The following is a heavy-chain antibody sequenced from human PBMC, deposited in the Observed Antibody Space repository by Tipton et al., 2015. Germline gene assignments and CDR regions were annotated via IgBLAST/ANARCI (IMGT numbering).Heavy chain of an antibody. CDR3: SRVPLPRTPFWFLDL. Sequence: TLSLTCTVSGGSVSSGRYYWSCIRQPPGKGLEWIGYISFSATTPYNPSLKSRITISLNTPKNQFSLQMNSVTAAHTAVYYCSRVPLPRTPFWFLDLWGRGSLVTVSP. J-gene: IGHJ2*01. D-gene: IGHD3-9*01. CDR2: ISFSATT. V-gene: IGHV4-61*01. CDR1: GGSVSSGRYY.